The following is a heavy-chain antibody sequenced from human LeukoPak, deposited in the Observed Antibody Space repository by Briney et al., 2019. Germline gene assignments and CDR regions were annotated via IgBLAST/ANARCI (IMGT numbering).Heavy chain of an antibody. J-gene: IGHJ4*02. CDR2: IWYDGSNK. CDR3: ARDGGSGVLNPFDY. V-gene: IGHV3-33*08. Sequence: GGSLRLSCAASGFTFSSYWMSWVRQAPGKGLEWVAVIWYDGSNKYYADSVKGRFTISRDNSKNTLYLQMNSLRAEDTAVYYCARDGGSGVLNPFDYWGQGTLVTVSS. D-gene: IGHD3-10*01. CDR1: GFTFSSYW.